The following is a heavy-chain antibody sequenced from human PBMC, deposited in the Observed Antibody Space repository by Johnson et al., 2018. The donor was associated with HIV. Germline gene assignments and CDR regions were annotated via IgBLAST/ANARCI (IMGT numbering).Heavy chain of an antibody. J-gene: IGHJ3*01. Sequence: EVQLVESGGGAVQPGKSLRLSCAASGFTVSSNYMSWVRQAPGTGLEWVSGIYSGGSTYYADSVTGRFTISSDNSKDTLYLPMNSLTAGDTSVYYCVREHRADESFDLWGQWTMVTVSS. CDR2: IYSGGST. CDR1: GFTVSSNY. CDR3: VREHRADESFDL. V-gene: IGHV3-66*01. D-gene: IGHD1-14*01.